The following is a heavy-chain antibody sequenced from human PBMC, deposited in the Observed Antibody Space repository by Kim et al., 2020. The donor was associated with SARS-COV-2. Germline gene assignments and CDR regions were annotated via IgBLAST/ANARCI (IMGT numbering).Heavy chain of an antibody. V-gene: IGHV4-34*01. J-gene: IGHJ4*02. Sequence: SLKGRVTISVDTSKNQFSLKLSSVTAADTAVYYCARVRKVYYDSSGYFNYWGQGTLVTVSS. D-gene: IGHD3-22*01. CDR3: ARVRKVYYDSSGYFNY.